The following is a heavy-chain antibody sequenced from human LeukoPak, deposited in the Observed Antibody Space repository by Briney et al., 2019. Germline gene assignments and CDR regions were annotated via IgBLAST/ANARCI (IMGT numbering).Heavy chain of an antibody. CDR3: AAVNPGIAVAGKPVDY. Sequence: SVKVSCKASGGTFSSYAISWVRQAPGQGLEWMGRIIPILGIANYAQKFQGRVTITRDMSTSTAYMELSSLRSEDTAVYYCAAVNPGIAVAGKPVDYWGQGTLVTVSS. V-gene: IGHV1-69*04. D-gene: IGHD6-19*01. CDR2: IIPILGIA. CDR1: GGTFSSYA. J-gene: IGHJ4*02.